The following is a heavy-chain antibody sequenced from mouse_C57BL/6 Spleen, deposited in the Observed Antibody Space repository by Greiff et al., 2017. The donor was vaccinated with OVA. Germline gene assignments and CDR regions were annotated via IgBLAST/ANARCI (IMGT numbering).Heavy chain of an antibody. D-gene: IGHD1-1*01. CDR2: LNPSNGGT. J-gene: IGHJ1*03. V-gene: IGHV1-53*01. Sequence: VQLQQPGTELVKPGASVKLSCKASGYTFTSYWMHWVKQRPGQGLEWIGILNPSNGGTNYNEKFKSKATMTVDKSSSTAYMQLSSLTSVDSAVDDCASLHYDSRVWYFGVWGTGTTVTVSS. CDR1: GYTFTSYW. CDR3: ASLHYDSRVWYFGV.